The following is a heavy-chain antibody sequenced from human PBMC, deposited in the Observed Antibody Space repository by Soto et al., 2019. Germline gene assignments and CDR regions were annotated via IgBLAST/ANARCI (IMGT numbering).Heavy chain of an antibody. CDR2: IGALVSTA. V-gene: IGHV3-23*01. D-gene: IGHD3-3*01. CDR3: AKDSGPPDFGLVIHACDI. Sequence: EVQLLQSGGALGQPGGSLRLSCAASGFTFRDFAMSWVRQSPGRGLEWVSTIGALVSTAFYADSVRGRFTISRDNSNNILYLQMNSLRAEDTAVYYCAKDSGPPDFGLVIHACDIWGQGTMVTVSS. J-gene: IGHJ3*02. CDR1: GFTFRDFA.